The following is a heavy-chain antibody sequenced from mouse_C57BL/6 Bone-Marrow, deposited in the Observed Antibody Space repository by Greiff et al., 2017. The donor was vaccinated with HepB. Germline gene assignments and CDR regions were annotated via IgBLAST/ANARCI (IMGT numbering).Heavy chain of an antibody. J-gene: IGHJ1*03. D-gene: IGHD1-1*01. Sequence: QVQLKQSGAELVRPGTSVKVSCKASGYAFTNYLIEWVKQRPGQGLEWIGVINPGSGGTNYNEKFKGKATLTADKSSSTAYMQISSLTSEDSAVYFCARPHYYGSRGYFDVWGTGTTVTVSS. CDR1: GYAFTNYL. CDR2: INPGSGGT. V-gene: IGHV1-54*01. CDR3: ARPHYYGSRGYFDV.